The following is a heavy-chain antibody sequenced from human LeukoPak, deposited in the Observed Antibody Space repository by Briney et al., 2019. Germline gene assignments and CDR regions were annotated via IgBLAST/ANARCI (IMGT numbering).Heavy chain of an antibody. CDR1: GFTFNNYG. Sequence: GGSLRLSCVVSGFTFNNYGMNWVRQAPGKGLDWVSYISASRNSISYADSVKGRFTISRDNAMNSLYLQLNSLRPEDTAVYYCARVARYGDYIGGSDYWGQGALVTVSS. V-gene: IGHV3-48*01. CDR2: ISASRNSI. CDR3: ARVARYGDYIGGSDY. J-gene: IGHJ4*02. D-gene: IGHD4-17*01.